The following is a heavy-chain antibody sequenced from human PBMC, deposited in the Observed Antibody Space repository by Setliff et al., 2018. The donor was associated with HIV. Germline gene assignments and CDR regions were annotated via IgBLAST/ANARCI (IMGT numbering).Heavy chain of an antibody. CDR2: IYTNGST. CDR1: GGSITSGSYY. Sequence: LSLTCSVSGGSITSGSYYWGWIRQPAGKGLEWIGHIYTNGSTSYSPSLKSRVTISVDTSKNQFSLRLSSVTAADTAVYYCARDRGGHYTGSYYYMDVWGKGTTVTVSS. CDR3: ARDRGGHYTGSYYYMDV. D-gene: IGHD3-10*01. J-gene: IGHJ6*03. V-gene: IGHV4-61*09.